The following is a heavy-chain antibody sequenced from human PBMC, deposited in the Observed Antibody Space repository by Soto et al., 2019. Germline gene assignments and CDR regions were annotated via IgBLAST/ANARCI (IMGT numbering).Heavy chain of an antibody. CDR1: GYTFTSYG. CDR3: ARDYSSSVRPGDAFDI. V-gene: IGHV1-18*01. J-gene: IGHJ3*02. D-gene: IGHD6-6*01. Sequence: QVQLVQSGAEVKKPGASVKVSCKASGYTFTSYGISWVRQAPGQGLEWMGWISAYNGNTNYAQKLQGGVTMTTATSTSTAYMELRSLRSDVTAVDYCARDYSSSVRPGDAFDIWGQGTMVTVSS. CDR2: ISAYNGNT.